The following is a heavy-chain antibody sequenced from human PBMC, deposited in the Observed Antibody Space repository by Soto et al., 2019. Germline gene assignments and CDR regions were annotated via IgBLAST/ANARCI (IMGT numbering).Heavy chain of an antibody. CDR3: ANKGKSNVLRYFDWS. CDR1: GFTFSSYA. V-gene: IGHV3-23*01. Sequence: PGGSLRLSCAASGFTFSSYAMSWVRQAPGKGLEWVSAISGSGGSTYYADSVKGRFTISRDNSKNTLYLQMNSLRAEDTAVYYCANKGKSNVLRYFDWSWGQGTLVTVSS. D-gene: IGHD3-9*01. J-gene: IGHJ4*02. CDR2: ISGSGGST.